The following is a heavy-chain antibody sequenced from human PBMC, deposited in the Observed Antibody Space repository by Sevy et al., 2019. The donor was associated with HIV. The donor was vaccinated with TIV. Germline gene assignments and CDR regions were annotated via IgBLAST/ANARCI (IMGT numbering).Heavy chain of an antibody. CDR3: AKIFSGGVTFYYYYYMDV. CDR1: GFTFSSYG. D-gene: IGHD3-16*01. J-gene: IGHJ6*03. V-gene: IGHV3-30*02. Sequence: GGSLRLSCAASGFTFSSYGMHWVRQAPGKGLEWVAVIRYDGSNKYYADSVKGRFTISRDNSKNTLYLQMNSLRAEDTAVYYCAKIFSGGVTFYYYYYMDVWGKGTTVTVSS. CDR2: IRYDGSNK.